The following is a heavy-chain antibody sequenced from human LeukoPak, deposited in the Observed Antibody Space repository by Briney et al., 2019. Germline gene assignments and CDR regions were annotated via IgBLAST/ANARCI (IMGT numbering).Heavy chain of an antibody. D-gene: IGHD3-10*01. CDR1: GLPASGSY. Sequence: QPGGSLRLSCAASGLPASGSYMNWVRQAPGKGLEWVSVLYSSGTTYYADSAKGRFTISRDNSKNTLYLQLNSLRAEDTAIYYCAQSRGAFDIWGQGTMVTVSS. J-gene: IGHJ3*02. CDR2: LYSSGTT. V-gene: IGHV3-53*01. CDR3: AQSRGAFDI.